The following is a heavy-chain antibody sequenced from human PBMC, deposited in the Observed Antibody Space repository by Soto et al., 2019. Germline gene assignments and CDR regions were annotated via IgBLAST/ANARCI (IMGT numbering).Heavy chain of an antibody. CDR1: GFTFSGSA. CDR2: IRSKANSYAT. V-gene: IGHV3-73*01. CDR3: TRSPGSGN. D-gene: IGHD3-10*01. Sequence: EVQLVESGGGLVQPGGSLKLSCAASGFTFSGSAMHWVRQASGKGLEWVGRIRSKANSYATAYAASVKGRFTISRDDSKNTAYLNMNSLKTEDTAVYYCTRSPGSGNWGQGTLVTVSS. J-gene: IGHJ4*02.